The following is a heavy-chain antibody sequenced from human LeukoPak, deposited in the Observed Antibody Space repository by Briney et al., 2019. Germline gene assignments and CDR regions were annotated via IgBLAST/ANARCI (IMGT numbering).Heavy chain of an antibody. D-gene: IGHD4-23*01. CDR2: ISAYNGNT. Sequence: GASVKVSCKASVHTFTCCGISWVRQAPGQGLEWMGWISAYNGNTNYAQKLQGRVTMTTDTSTSTAYMELRSLRSDDTAVSYCARVRGGLEDYGGQGTLVTVSS. J-gene: IGHJ4*02. V-gene: IGHV1-18*01. CDR3: ARVRGGLEDY. CDR1: VHTFTCCG.